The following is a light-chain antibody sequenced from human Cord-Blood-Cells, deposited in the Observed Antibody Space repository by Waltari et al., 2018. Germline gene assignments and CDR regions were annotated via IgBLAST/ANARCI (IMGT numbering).Light chain of an antibody. Sequence: DIQMTQSPSSLSASVGDRVTITCQASQDISNYLNWYQQKPGKAPKLLIYDATNVETGVPSRFSGSGSGTDSTFTISSLQPEDIATYYCQQYDNLPLTFGGGTKVEIK. CDR1: QDISNY. CDR3: QQYDNLPLT. J-gene: IGKJ4*01. CDR2: DAT. V-gene: IGKV1-33*01.